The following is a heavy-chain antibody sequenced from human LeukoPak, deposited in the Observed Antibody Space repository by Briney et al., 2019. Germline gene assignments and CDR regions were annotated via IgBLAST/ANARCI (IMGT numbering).Heavy chain of an antibody. D-gene: IGHD6-25*01. V-gene: IGHV1-8*01. J-gene: IGHJ3*02. CDR2: MNANTGNT. Sequence: GASVKVSCKSSGYTFTSYEINWVRQAAGQGLEWMGWMNANTGNTDSAQKFQGRVTMTWNTSISTAYMELSSLRSEDTAVYYCARASARLDAFDIWGQGTMVTVSS. CDR3: ARASARLDAFDI. CDR1: GYTFTSYE.